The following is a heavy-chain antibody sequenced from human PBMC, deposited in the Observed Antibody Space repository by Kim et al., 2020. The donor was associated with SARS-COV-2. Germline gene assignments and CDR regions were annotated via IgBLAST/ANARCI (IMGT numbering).Heavy chain of an antibody. V-gene: IGHV3-23*01. J-gene: IGHJ4*02. D-gene: IGHD2-2*03. CDR3: VKDRGYCSSGICLGDY. Sequence: GGSLRLSCSASGFIFNNFAMTWVRQAPGKGLECVSVISGNGVYTHYPDSVKGRFTISRDYSKNTLYLEMSSLRAEDTATYYCVKDRGYCSSGICLGDYWGQGALVTVSS. CDR2: ISGNGVYT. CDR1: GFIFNNFA.